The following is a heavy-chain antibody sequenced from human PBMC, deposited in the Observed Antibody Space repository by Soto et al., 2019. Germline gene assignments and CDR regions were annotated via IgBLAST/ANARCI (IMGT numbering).Heavy chain of an antibody. D-gene: IGHD1-1*01. CDR3: AKGEVIQLFDY. Sequence: PVVSLILSCAASGFTFRSYAMSWVRQAPGKGLEWVSAISGIFGSTYYADSVKGRFTISRDNSKNTLYLQMNSLRAEDTAVYYCAKGEVIQLFDYWGQGTLVTVSS. V-gene: IGHV3-23*01. CDR1: GFTFRSYA. J-gene: IGHJ4*02. CDR2: ISGIFGST.